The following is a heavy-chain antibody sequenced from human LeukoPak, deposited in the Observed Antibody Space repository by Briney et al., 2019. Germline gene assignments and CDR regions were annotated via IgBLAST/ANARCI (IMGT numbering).Heavy chain of an antibody. J-gene: IGHJ5*02. Sequence: ASVTVSFKASGYTITNNYMHWVPQAPGQGLEWMGVINPSGTGTSYAQKFQGRIIMSRDTSTSTVYMELSSLRSEDTAFYYCATDHSMANTAWWFDPWGQGTLVTVSS. CDR3: ATDHSMANTAWWFDP. D-gene: IGHD5-24*01. V-gene: IGHV1-46*01. CDR2: INPSGTGT. CDR1: GYTITNNY.